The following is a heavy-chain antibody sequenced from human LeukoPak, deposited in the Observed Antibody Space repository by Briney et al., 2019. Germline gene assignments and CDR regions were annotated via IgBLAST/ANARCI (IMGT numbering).Heavy chain of an antibody. D-gene: IGHD2-2*01. J-gene: IGHJ2*01. V-gene: IGHV3-53*01. Sequence: GGSLRLSCAASGFTVSSNYMSWVRQAPGKGLEWIPVIYSGGSTYYADSVKGRFTISRDNSKNTLYLQMNSLRAEDTAVYYCAREKIGCSSTSCRVNWYFDLWGRGTLVTVSS. CDR2: IYSGGST. CDR3: AREKIGCSSTSCRVNWYFDL. CDR1: GFTVSSNY.